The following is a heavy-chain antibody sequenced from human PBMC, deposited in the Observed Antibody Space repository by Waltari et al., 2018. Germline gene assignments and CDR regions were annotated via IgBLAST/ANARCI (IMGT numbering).Heavy chain of an antibody. D-gene: IGHD3-10*01. J-gene: IGHJ4*02. CDR2: IKDDGRDK. CDR3: ARDTGSGFSFDY. Sequence: EVQLVESGGGLVQPGGSLRLSCVASGFTFSRTWMTWVRPAPGKGLEWVANIKDDGRDKYYVDSVRGRFTISKDNAKNSVYLQLNSLRAEDTAVYYCARDTGSGFSFDYRGQGTLVTVSS. V-gene: IGHV3-7*01. CDR1: GFTFSRTW.